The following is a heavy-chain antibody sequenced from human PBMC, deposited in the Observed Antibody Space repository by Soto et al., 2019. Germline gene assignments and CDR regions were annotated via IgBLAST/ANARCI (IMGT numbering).Heavy chain of an antibody. CDR1: GGSVSSGSYY. D-gene: IGHD3-22*01. Sequence: SSETLSLTCTVSGGSVSSGSYYWSWIRQPPGKGLEWIGYIYYSGSTNYNPSLKSRVTISVDTSKNQFSLKLSSVTAADTAVYYCARGIGIYDSSGYYYRTDYYFDYWGQGTLVTVSS. CDR2: IYYSGST. CDR3: ARGIGIYDSSGYYYRTDYYFDY. J-gene: IGHJ4*02. V-gene: IGHV4-61*01.